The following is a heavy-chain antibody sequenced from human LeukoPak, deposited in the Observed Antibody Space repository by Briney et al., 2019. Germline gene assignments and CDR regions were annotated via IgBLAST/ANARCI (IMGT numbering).Heavy chain of an antibody. CDR3: ASRLPYSTVFY. D-gene: IGHD2/OR15-2a*01. Sequence: GGSLRLSCAASGFTFSDYYMNWIRQAPGKGLEWVSYISDSGNTIKYADSVKGRLTISRDNAKNSLYLQMNSLRAEDTAVYYCASRLPYSTVFYWGQGTLVTVSS. V-gene: IGHV3-11*04. CDR2: ISDSGNTI. J-gene: IGHJ4*02. CDR1: GFTFSDYY.